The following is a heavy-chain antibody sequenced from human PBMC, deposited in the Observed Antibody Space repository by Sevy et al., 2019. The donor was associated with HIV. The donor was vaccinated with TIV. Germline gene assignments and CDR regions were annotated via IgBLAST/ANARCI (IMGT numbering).Heavy chain of an antibody. CDR3: AKDFYDSSGYYPMEAFDI. V-gene: IGHV3-23*01. D-gene: IGHD3-22*01. CDR1: GFTFTTYA. Sequence: GGSLRLSCAASGFTFTTYAMGWVRQAPGKGLKWVSTLSGSGASTYYADSVKGRFTISRDNSKNTLVLQMDSLSAEDTAVYYCAKDFYDSSGYYPMEAFDIWGQGTMVTVSS. CDR2: LSGSGAST. J-gene: IGHJ3*02.